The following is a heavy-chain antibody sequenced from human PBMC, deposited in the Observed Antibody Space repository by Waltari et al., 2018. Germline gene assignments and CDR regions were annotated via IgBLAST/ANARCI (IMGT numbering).Heavy chain of an antibody. CDR2: IYYSGST. CDR1: GGSISSYY. Sequence: QVQLQESGPGLVKPSETLSLTCTVSGGSISSYYWSWIRQPPGKGLEWIGYIYYSGSTNYNPSLKSRVTISVDTSKNQFSLKLSSVTAADTAVYYCARALSLGGYYEGFDYWGQGTLVTVSS. D-gene: IGHD3-22*01. J-gene: IGHJ4*02. V-gene: IGHV4-59*01. CDR3: ARALSLGGYYEGFDY.